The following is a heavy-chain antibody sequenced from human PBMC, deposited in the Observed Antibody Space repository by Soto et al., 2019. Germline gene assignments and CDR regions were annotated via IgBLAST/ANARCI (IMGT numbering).Heavy chain of an antibody. CDR1: GESVSSDSAI. Sequence: SHTLSLTCAISGESVSSDSAIWNWIRQSPSRGLEWLGRTYYRSRWSNDYAPSVKSRITINPDTSKNQFSLQLNSVTPEDTAVYYCTRGWPPFDSWGQGTQVTVS. V-gene: IGHV6-1*01. J-gene: IGHJ5*01. CDR2: TYYRSRWSN. CDR3: TRGWPPFDS.